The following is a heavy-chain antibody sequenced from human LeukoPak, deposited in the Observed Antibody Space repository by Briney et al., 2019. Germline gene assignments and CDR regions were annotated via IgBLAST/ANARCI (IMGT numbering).Heavy chain of an antibody. J-gene: IGHJ4*02. Sequence: GASVKVSCKASGYIFTAYYMHWVRQAPGQGLEWMGWINPNSGATKCAQEFQGRVSMTRDTYISTAYMDLSALRSDDTDVYYCARGNVGPYDSSGYYSFDYWGQGTLVTVSS. CDR3: ARGNVGPYDSSGYYSFDY. V-gene: IGHV1-2*02. CDR1: GYIFTAYY. CDR2: INPNSGAT. D-gene: IGHD3-22*01.